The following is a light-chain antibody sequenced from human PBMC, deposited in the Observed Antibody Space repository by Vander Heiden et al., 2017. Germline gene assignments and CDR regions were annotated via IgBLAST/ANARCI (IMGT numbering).Light chain of an antibody. V-gene: IGLV3-1*01. CDR3: QAWDSSTLYV. CDR2: QDS. J-gene: IGLJ1*01. Sequence: SSALRQPPSVSVSPGQTASITCSGDKLGDKYASWYQQKPGQSPVLVIYQDSKRPSGIPDRFSGSNSGNTATLTISGTQAMDEADYYCQAWDSSTLYVFGTGTKVTVL. CDR1: KLGDKY.